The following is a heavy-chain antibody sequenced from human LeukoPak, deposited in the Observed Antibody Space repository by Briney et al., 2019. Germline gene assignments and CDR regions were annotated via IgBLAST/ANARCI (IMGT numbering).Heavy chain of an antibody. CDR3: ASTFMITFGGVIDPDYYYGMDV. CDR2: INHSGST. D-gene: IGHD3-16*02. J-gene: IGHJ6*02. CDR1: GGSFSGYY. Sequence: SETLSLTCAVYGGSFSGYYWSWIRQPPGKGLEWIGEINHSGSTNYNPSLKSRVTISVDTSKNQFSLKLSSVTAADTAVSYCASTFMITFGGVIDPDYYYGMDVWGQGTTVTVSS. V-gene: IGHV4-34*01.